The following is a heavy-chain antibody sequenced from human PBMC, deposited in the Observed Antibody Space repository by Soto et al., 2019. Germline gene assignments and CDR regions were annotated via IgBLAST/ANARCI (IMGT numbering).Heavy chain of an antibody. CDR1: GGPIRSHF. CDR3: ASHDYSSSLFDY. D-gene: IGHD6-6*01. CDR2: IYYSGSI. J-gene: IGHJ4*02. V-gene: IGHV4-59*11. Sequence: SETRSLTCTVSGGPIRSHFWCWIRQPPGKGLEWIGSIYYSGSINYNPSLKSRVTISVDTSKNQFSLKLSSGTAADTAVYSCASHDYSSSLFDYWGPGTLVTVFS.